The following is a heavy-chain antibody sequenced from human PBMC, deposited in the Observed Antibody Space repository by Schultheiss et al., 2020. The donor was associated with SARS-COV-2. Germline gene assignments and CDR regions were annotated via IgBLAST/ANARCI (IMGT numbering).Heavy chain of an antibody. CDR2: IYTSGST. V-gene: IGHV4-39*07. CDR3: ARLRFLESPSGGGPSDV. CDR1: GGSISSSSYY. Sequence: SETLSLTCTVSGGSISSSSYYWGWIRQPPGKGLEWIGSIYTSGSTNYNPSLKSRVTISVDTSKNQFSLKLSSVTAADTAVYYCARLRFLESPSGGGPSDVWGKGTTVTVSS. J-gene: IGHJ6*04. D-gene: IGHD3-3*01.